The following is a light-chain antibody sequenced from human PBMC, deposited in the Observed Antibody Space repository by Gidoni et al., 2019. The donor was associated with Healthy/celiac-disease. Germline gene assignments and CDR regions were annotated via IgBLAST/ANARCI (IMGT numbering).Light chain of an antibody. J-gene: IGKJ4*01. CDR2: AAS. V-gene: IGKV1-39*01. Sequence: DIQMTQSPSSLSASVGDRVTITCRASQSISSYLNWYQQKPGKAPKLLIYAASSLQSGVPSRFSGSGSWTDFTLTISSLQPEDFATYYCQQSYSTPQLTFGGXTKVEIK. CDR3: QQSYSTPQLT. CDR1: QSISSY.